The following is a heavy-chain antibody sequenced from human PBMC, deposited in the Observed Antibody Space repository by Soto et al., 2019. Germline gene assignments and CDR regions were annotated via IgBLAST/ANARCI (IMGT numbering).Heavy chain of an antibody. CDR2: ISISSSYI. D-gene: IGHD2-15*01. CDR1: GFTFSSYS. CDR3: ARACSGGSCYTSGYFDY. J-gene: IGHJ4*02. Sequence: GGSARLSGAASGFTFSSYSMNWVRQAPGKGLEWVSSISISSSYIYYADSVKCRFTISRDSANNSLYLQMNSLRGEDTAVYYCARACSGGSCYTSGYFDYWGQGTLVTVSS. V-gene: IGHV3-21*01.